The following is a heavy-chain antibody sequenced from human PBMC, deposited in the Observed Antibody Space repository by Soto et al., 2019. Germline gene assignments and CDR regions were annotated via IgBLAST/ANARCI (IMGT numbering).Heavy chain of an antibody. D-gene: IGHD7-27*01. V-gene: IGHV3-74*01. J-gene: IGHJ4*02. CDR2: IGNDGVT. CDR1: GFSISAYK. Sequence: EVQPVESGGGSVQPGGSLRLSCAASGFSISAYKIHWVRQAPGRGLVWVSRIGNDGVTNYADSVKGRFTNSRDNAQNTVLLQMSSLRVDDSAVYYCSTLGGPQLGARDFWGQGALVTVSP. CDR3: STLGGPQLGARDF.